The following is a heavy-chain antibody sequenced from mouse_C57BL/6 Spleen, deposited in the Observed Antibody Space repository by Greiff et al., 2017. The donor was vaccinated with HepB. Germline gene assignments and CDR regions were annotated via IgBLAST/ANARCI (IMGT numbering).Heavy chain of an antibody. CDR3: ARDYYGSSSLDY. V-gene: IGHV1-36*01. D-gene: IGHD1-1*01. J-gene: IGHJ2*01. CDR1: GFTFTDYY. CDR2: VYPYNGGT. Sequence: EVKVVESGPVLVKPGPSVKISCKASGFTFTDYYMHWVKQSHGKSLEWIGLVYPYNGGTSYNQKFKGKATLTVDTSSSTAYMELNSLTSEDSAVYYCARDYYGSSSLDYWGQGTTLTVSS.